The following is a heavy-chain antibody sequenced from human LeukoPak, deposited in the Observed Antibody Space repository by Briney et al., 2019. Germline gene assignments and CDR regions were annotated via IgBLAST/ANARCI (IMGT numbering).Heavy chain of an antibody. Sequence: SETLSLTCSVSGASISSYYYNWIRQPPGKGLEWIGYIYNSGTTNYNPSLKSRVTISLDRSKNQFSLKLRSVTAADTDVYYCARDRYYYGSGSYSGFDFWGQGTMVTVSS. CDR3: ARDRYYYGSGSYSGFDF. J-gene: IGHJ3*01. CDR2: IYNSGTT. CDR1: GASISSYY. D-gene: IGHD3-10*01. V-gene: IGHV4-59*01.